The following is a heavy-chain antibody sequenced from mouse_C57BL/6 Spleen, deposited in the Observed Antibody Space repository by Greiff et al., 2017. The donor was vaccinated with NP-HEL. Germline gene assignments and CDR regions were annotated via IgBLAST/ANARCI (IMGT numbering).Heavy chain of an antibody. CDR3: ETGYYVSWFAY. CDR1: GYTFTSYW. CDR2: IYPSDSET. V-gene: IGHV1-61*01. J-gene: IGHJ3*01. Sequence: QVQLQQPGAELVRPGSSVKLSCKASGYTFTSYWMDWVKQRPGQGLEWIGNIYPSDSETHYNQKFKDKATLTVDKSSSTAYMQLSSLTSEDSAVYYCETGYYVSWFAYWGQGTLVTVSA. D-gene: IGHD2-3*01.